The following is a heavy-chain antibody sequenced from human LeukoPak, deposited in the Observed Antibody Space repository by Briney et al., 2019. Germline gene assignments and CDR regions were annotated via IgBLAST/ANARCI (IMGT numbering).Heavy chain of an antibody. CDR1: GFTFSSYE. D-gene: IGHD2-2*01. V-gene: IGHV3-48*03. CDR2: ISSSGSTI. CDR3: ARDGSSTSCLDY. J-gene: IGHJ4*02. Sequence: GGSLRLSCAASGFTFSSYEMNWVRQAPGKGLEWVSYISSSGSTIYYADSVKGRFTISRDNAKNSLYLQMNSLRAEDTAVYYCARDGSSTSCLDYWGQGTLVTVSP.